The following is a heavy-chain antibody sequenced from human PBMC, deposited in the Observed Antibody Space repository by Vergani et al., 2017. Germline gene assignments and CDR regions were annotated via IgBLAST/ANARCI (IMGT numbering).Heavy chain of an antibody. J-gene: IGHJ6*02. CDR2: INSDGSST. Sequence: EVQLVESGGGLVQPGGSLRFSCAAPGSTSSSYWMHWVRQAPGKGLVWVSRINSDGSSTSYADSMKGRFTISRNNAKNTLYLQMNSLRAEDTAVYYCARDLLPNYDFWSGYSHAYYYYYGMDVWGQGTTVTVSS. D-gene: IGHD3-3*01. V-gene: IGHV3-74*01. CDR1: GSTSSSYW. CDR3: ARDLLPNYDFWSGYSHAYYYYYGMDV.